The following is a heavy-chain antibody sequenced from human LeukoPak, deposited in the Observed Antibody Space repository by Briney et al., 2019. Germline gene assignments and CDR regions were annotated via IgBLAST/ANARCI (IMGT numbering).Heavy chain of an antibody. J-gene: IGHJ4*02. Sequence: GGSLRLPCAASGFTFSSYSMNWVRQAPGKGLEWVSYISSTGSAIYYADSVKGRFTISRDNSNNSLYLQMNSLRAEDTAVYYCARDKRYNSWVDYWGQGTLVTVSS. CDR3: ARDKRYNSWVDY. V-gene: IGHV3-48*04. D-gene: IGHD1-1*01. CDR1: GFTFSSYS. CDR2: ISSTGSAI.